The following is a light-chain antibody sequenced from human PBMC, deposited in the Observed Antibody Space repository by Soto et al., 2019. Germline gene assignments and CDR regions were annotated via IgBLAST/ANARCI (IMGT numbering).Light chain of an antibody. V-gene: IGKV3-11*01. Sequence: EIVLTQSPATLSLSPGERATLSCRASQSVSSYLAWYQQKPGQAPRLLIYDASIRDTGIPARFSGSGSGTDFTLTISSLEPEDFAVYYCQQRSNWLTFGGGTKVEIK. J-gene: IGKJ4*01. CDR3: QQRSNWLT. CDR1: QSVSSY. CDR2: DAS.